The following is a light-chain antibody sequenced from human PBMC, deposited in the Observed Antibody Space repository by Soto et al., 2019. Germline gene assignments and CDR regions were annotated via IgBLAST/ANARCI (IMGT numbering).Light chain of an antibody. Sequence: EFVFTQSPCTLSLSPFERSTLSCRASQTVRNNYLAWYQQKPGQAPRLLIYDASSRATGIPDRFSGSGSGTDFTLTISCLQSEDFATYYCQQYYSFPLTFGGGTKVDIK. CDR2: DAS. V-gene: IGKV3-20*01. J-gene: IGKJ4*01. CDR1: QTVRNNY. CDR3: QQYYSFPLT.